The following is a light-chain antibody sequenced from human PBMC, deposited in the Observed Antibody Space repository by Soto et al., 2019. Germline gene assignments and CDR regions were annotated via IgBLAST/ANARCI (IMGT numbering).Light chain of an antibody. CDR1: HSISSW. V-gene: IGKV1-5*01. CDR3: LQDINYPWT. Sequence: DIQMTQSPSTLSASVGDRFTITFRASHSISSWLAWYQQKPGKAPNLLIYDASTLESGVPPRFGGSGSGTDFTLAISSLQPEDSATYYCLQDINYPWTFGQGTRWIS. J-gene: IGKJ1*01. CDR2: DAS.